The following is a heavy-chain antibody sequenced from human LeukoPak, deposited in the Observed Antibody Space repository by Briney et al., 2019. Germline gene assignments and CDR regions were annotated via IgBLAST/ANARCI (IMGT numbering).Heavy chain of an antibody. CDR1: GGTFSSYA. J-gene: IGHJ4*02. V-gene: IGHV1-69*05. D-gene: IGHD3-3*01. CDR2: IIPIFGTA. CDR3: ARDGPDFWSGYQYYFDY. Sequence: SVKVSCKASGGTFSSYAISWVRQAPRQGLEWMGGIIPIFGTANYAQKFQGRVTMTRDTSISTAYMELSRLRSDDTAVYYCARDGPDFWSGYQYYFDYWGQGTLVTVSS.